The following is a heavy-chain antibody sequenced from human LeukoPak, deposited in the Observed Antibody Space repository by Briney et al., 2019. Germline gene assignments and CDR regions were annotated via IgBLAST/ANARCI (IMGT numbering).Heavy chain of an antibody. CDR1: GFTFSTQW. CDR3: SREDYYYGSLTHRGSDY. CDR2: IKSEAYGGTP. J-gene: IGHJ4*02. V-gene: IGHV3-49*04. D-gene: IGHD3-10*01. Sequence: GGSLRLSCAASGFTFSTQWMSWVRQAPGKGLEWIGYIKSEAYGGTPEYASSVKARFTISRDDSKRIAYLQMDSLNTEDTALYYCSREDYYYGSLTHRGSDYWGQGTLVTVSS.